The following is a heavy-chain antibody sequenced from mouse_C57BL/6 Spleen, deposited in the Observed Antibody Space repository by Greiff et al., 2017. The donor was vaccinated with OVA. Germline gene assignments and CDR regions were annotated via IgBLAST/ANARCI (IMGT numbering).Heavy chain of an antibody. Sequence: QVQLQQSGPELVKPGASVKISCKASGYAFSSSWMNWVKQRPGKGLEWIGRIYPGDGDTNYNGKFTGKATLTADKSSSTAYMQLSSLTSEDSAVYFCASDYYGSSWFAYWGQGTLVTVSA. J-gene: IGHJ3*01. D-gene: IGHD1-1*01. CDR3: ASDYYGSSWFAY. V-gene: IGHV1-82*01. CDR2: IYPGDGDT. CDR1: GYAFSSSW.